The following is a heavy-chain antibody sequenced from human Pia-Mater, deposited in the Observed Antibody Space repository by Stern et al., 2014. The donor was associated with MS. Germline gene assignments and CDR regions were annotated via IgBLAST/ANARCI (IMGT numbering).Heavy chain of an antibody. CDR3: ARHVQGFDY. J-gene: IGHJ4*02. CDR1: GYSFTIYY. V-gene: IGHV5-51*01. CDR2: IYPYDSDT. Sequence: VQLVQSGAEVKKPGESLKISCKLSGYSFTIYYIAWVRQMPGKGLEWLGVIYPYDSDTTYSPSFQGQVTISADKSITTASLQWSSLRASDPAMYYCARHVQGFDYWGQGTLVTVSS.